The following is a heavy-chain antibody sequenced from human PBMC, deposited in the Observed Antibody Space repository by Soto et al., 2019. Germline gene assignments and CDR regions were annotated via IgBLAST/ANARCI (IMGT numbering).Heavy chain of an antibody. V-gene: IGHV3-23*01. CDR2: ISGSGGST. D-gene: IGHD2-15*01. CDR1: GFTFSSYA. Sequence: GESLKISCAASGFTFSSYAMSWVRQAPGKGLEWVSAISGSGGSTYYADSVKGRFTISRDNSKNTLYLQMNSLRAEDTAVYYCAKDSRVRPIGGKNWFDPWGQGTLVTVSS. J-gene: IGHJ5*02. CDR3: AKDSRVRPIGGKNWFDP.